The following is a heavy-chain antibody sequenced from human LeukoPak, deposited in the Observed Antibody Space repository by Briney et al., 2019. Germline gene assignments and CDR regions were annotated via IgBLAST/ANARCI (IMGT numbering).Heavy chain of an antibody. Sequence: HPGGSLRLSCAASGFAFSNFVMSWVRQAPGKGLEWVSAMSGSGYYTYYVESVKGRFTISRDNSKNTLYLHMNSLRADDTAVYYCAKMEGQRLYDYCMDVWGRGTTVTVSS. V-gene: IGHV3-23*01. J-gene: IGHJ6*03. D-gene: IGHD3-3*01. CDR3: AKMEGQRLYDYCMDV. CDR2: MSGSGYYT. CDR1: GFAFSNFV.